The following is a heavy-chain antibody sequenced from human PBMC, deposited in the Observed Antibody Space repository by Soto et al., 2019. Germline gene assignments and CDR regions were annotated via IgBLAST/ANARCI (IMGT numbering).Heavy chain of an antibody. CDR2: ISQDGSVK. CDR3: AGRQQNYYYYGMDV. J-gene: IGHJ6*02. Sequence: QVQLVESGGGVVQPGRSLTVSCAASGISISTYVMHWVRQAPGKGLEWVAVISQDGSVKYYADSVKGRFTISRDNPKNTLFLQMNSLGADDTAVYYCAGRQQNYYYYGMDVWGQGTTVTVSS. V-gene: IGHV3-30*03. D-gene: IGHD6-13*01. CDR1: GISISTYV.